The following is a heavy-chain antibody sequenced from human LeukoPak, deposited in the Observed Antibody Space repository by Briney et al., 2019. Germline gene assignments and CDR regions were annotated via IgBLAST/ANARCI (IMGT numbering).Heavy chain of an antibody. Sequence: ASVKVSCKASGYTFTSYDINWVRQATGQGLEWMGWINPNSGGTNYAQKFQGRVTMTRDTSISTAYMELSRLRSDDTAVYYCARGFVVVVAATAAGFDYWGQGTLVTVSS. CDR2: INPNSGGT. D-gene: IGHD2-15*01. J-gene: IGHJ4*02. V-gene: IGHV1-2*02. CDR3: ARGFVVVVAATAAGFDY. CDR1: GYTFTSYD.